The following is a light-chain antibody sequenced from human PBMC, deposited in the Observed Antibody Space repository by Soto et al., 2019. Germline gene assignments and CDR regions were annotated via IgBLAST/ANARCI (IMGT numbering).Light chain of an antibody. CDR1: QSLLHSRGYVY. CDR2: LGS. J-gene: IGKJ4*01. Sequence: DIVMTQSPLYLPVTPGEPASISCRSSQSLLHSRGYVYLDWYLQKPGQSPQLLIYLGSNRASGVPARFSGSVSGSDFTLKISRVEAEDVGVYYCMQVMQFPMTFGGGTKVDIK. V-gene: IGKV2-28*01. CDR3: MQVMQFPMT.